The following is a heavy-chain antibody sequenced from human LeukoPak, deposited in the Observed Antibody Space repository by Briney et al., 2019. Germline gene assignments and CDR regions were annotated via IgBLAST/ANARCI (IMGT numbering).Heavy chain of an antibody. J-gene: IGHJ4*02. D-gene: IGHD2-8*02. V-gene: IGHV3-23*01. Sequence: GGSLRPSCAASGFTLSSYAMSWVRQGPGKGPEWVSAISGSGGSTYYADSVKGRFTISRDNSKNTLYVQMNSLRAEDTAIYYCATYRQVLLPFESWGQGTLVTVSS. CDR3: ATYRQVLLPFES. CDR1: GFTLSSYA. CDR2: ISGSGGST.